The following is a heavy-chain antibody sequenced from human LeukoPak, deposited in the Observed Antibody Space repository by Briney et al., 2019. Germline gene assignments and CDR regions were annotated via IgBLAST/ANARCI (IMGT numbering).Heavy chain of an antibody. CDR2: IYYSGST. Sequence: SETLSLTCTVSGGSISSYYWSWIRQPPGKGLEWIGYIYYSGSTNYNPSLKSRVTLSVDTSKTQFSLKLNSVTAADTAVYYCARGRLNLDYWGQGALVTVSS. J-gene: IGHJ4*02. D-gene: IGHD1-14*01. V-gene: IGHV4-59*08. CDR3: ARGRLNLDY. CDR1: GGSISSYY.